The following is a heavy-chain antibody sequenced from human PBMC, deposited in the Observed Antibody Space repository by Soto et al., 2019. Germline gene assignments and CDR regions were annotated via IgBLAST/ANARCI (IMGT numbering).Heavy chain of an antibody. CDR2: IYYSGST. D-gene: IGHD2-2*01. V-gene: IGHV4-31*03. CDR1: GGSISSGGYY. J-gene: IGHJ4*02. CDR3: ARVEVSSTRPYPDY. Sequence: PSETLSLTCTVSGGSISSGGYYWSWIRQHPGKGLEWIGYIYYSGSTYYNPSLKSRVTISVDTSKNQFSLKLSSVTAADTAVYYCARVEVSSTRPYPDYWGQGTLVTVSS.